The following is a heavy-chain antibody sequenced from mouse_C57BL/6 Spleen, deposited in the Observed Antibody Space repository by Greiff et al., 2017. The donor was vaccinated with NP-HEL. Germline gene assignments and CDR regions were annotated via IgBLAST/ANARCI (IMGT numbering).Heavy chain of an antibody. Sequence: VQGVESGAELVKPGASVKISCKASGYAFSSYWMNWVKQRPGKGLEWIGQIYPGDGDTNYNGKFKGKATLTADKSSSTAYMQLSSLTSEDSAVYFCAREDSNYGDYYAMDYWGQGTSVTVSS. CDR3: AREDSNYGDYYAMDY. V-gene: IGHV1-80*01. J-gene: IGHJ4*01. CDR1: GYAFSSYW. D-gene: IGHD2-5*01. CDR2: IYPGDGDT.